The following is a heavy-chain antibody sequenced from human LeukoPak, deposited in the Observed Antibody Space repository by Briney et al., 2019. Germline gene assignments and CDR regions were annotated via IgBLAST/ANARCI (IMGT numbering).Heavy chain of an antibody. J-gene: IGHJ4*02. CDR3: TTGKIYCSTTSCSDDY. CDR2: INPISGGT. V-gene: IGHV1-2*02. CDR1: GYTFTGHY. D-gene: IGHD2-2*01. Sequence: ASVMVSCKASGYTFTGHYMHWVRQAPGQGLEWMGWINPISGGTNFAQKFQGRVTMTEDTSTDTAYMELSSLRSDDTAVYYCTTGKIYCSTTSCSDDYWGQGTLVTVSS.